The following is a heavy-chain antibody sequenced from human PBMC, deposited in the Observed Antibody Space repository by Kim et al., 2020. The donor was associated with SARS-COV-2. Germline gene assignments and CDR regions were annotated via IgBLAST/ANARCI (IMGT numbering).Heavy chain of an antibody. V-gene: IGHV4-59*01. CDR1: GDSISNYF. Sequence: SETRSLTCTVSGDSISNYFWSWIRQPPGKGLEWIGYVYYSGSTSYNPSLKSRVTISVDTSKDQFSLRVNSVTAADTAIYYCARYHLRTPNFLDFWGRGA. J-gene: IGHJ4*02. CDR2: VYYSGST. CDR3: ARYHLRTPNFLDF. D-gene: IGHD1-1*01.